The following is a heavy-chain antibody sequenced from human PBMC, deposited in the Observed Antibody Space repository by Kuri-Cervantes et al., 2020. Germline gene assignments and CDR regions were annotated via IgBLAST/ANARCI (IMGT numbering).Heavy chain of an antibody. CDR3: ARDESSYYDSSGYYGY. J-gene: IGHJ4*02. Sequence: GGSLRLSCEASGFSFSNYAMHWIRQAPGEGLEWVAVVSYDGANTYYADSVKGRFTISRDNAKNSLYLQMNSLRAEDTAVYYCARDESSYYDSSGYYGYWGQGTLVTVSS. CDR2: VSYDGANT. D-gene: IGHD3-22*01. V-gene: IGHV3-30-3*01. CDR1: GFSFSNYA.